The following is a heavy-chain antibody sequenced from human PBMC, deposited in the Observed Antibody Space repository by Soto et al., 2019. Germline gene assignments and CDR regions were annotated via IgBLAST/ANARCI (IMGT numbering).Heavy chain of an antibody. CDR1: GYRFTSYW. CDR2: IYPDDSTI. Sequence: PGESLKISCKGSGYRFTSYWIAWVRQMPGKGLEWMGIIYPDDSTITYSPSFQGQVTISVDKSISTAYLQWSSLKASDTAMYYCARTPDYYYYYFDYWGQGTLVTVSS. CDR3: ARTPDYYYYYFDY. V-gene: IGHV5-51*01. J-gene: IGHJ4*02. D-gene: IGHD3-10*01.